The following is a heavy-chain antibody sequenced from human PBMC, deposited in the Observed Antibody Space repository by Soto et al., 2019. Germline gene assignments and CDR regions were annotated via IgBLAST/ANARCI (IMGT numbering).Heavy chain of an antibody. J-gene: IGHJ4*02. CDR2: ISATGGST. V-gene: IGHV3-23*01. CDR3: AKDRLAGNFDY. Sequence: GGSLRLSCAASGLTFSSYGMHWVRQAPGKGLEWVATISATGGSTYYADSVKGRFTISRDNSKNTLYLQMNGLRVEDTAVYYCAKDRLAGNFDYWGQGTQVTVSS. CDR1: GLTFSSYG.